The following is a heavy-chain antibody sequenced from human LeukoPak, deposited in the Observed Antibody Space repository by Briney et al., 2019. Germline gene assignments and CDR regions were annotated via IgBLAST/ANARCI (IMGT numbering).Heavy chain of an antibody. CDR3: AQDRAWGAYAY. CDR2: SASTGRT. V-gene: IGHV3-23*01. CDR1: GFTFSNYG. D-gene: IGHD2-21*01. J-gene: IGHJ4*02. Sequence: GGSLRLSCAASGFTFSNYGMNWVRQAPGKGLEWVSGSASTGRTFYADSVKGRFTIYRDNSKNTLYLQMNSLRAEDTAIYHCAQDRAWGAYAYWGQGALVTVSS.